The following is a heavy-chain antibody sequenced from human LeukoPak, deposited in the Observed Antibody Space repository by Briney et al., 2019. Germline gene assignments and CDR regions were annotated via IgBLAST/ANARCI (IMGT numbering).Heavy chain of an antibody. D-gene: IGHD6-19*01. V-gene: IGHV3-21*04. J-gene: IGHJ4*02. CDR2: ISSTSSYI. CDR3: ARGVLARGSSGWYFDY. Sequence: PGGSLRLSCAASGFTFSSYSMNWVRQAPGKGLEWVSSISSTSSYIYYADSVKGRFTISRDNSKNTLYLQMNSLRAEDTAVYYCARGVLARGSSGWYFDYWSQGTLVTVSS. CDR1: GFTFSSYS.